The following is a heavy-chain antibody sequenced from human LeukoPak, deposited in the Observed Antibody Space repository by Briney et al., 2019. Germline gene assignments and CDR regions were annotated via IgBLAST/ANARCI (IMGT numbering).Heavy chain of an antibody. J-gene: IGHJ4*02. CDR3: ARGPRILTLGSYYFDY. V-gene: IGHV3-11*01. D-gene: IGHD3-10*01. CDR2: INVNGGAT. CDR1: GFSFKDYY. Sequence: GGSLRLSCAASGFSFKDYYFSWLRQAPGKGLEWVSFINVNGGATHYAESVKGRFTISRANAMNSIYLEMNSLTAEDTAVYYCARGPRILTLGSYYFDYWGQGSLVTVSS.